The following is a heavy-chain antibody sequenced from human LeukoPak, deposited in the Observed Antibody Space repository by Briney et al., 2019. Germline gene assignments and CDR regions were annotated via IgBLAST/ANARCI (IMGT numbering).Heavy chain of an antibody. J-gene: IGHJ4*02. CDR3: ARDLDWSFDY. Sequence: PGGSLRLSCAASGFTFANHAMNWVRRAPGKCLEWIAYINNSGRTIYYADSMKGRLTISRDNAKSSLYLQVNSLRAEDTAIYYCARDLDWSFDYWGQGIQVTVSS. V-gene: IGHV3-48*03. CDR2: INNSGRTI. CDR1: GFTFANHA. D-gene: IGHD3-9*01.